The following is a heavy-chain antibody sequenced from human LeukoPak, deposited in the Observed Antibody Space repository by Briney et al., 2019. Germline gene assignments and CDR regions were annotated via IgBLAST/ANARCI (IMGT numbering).Heavy chain of an antibody. D-gene: IGHD3-10*01. Sequence: GGSLRLSCAASGFSVSSKYMNWVRQAPGKGLEWVSYISSSGSTIYYADSVKGRFTISRDNAKNSLYLQMNSLRAEDTAVYYCARVRYYYGSGTHYYFDYWGQGTLVTVSS. CDR1: GFSVSSKY. CDR2: ISSSGSTI. J-gene: IGHJ4*02. CDR3: ARVRYYYGSGTHYYFDY. V-gene: IGHV3-48*03.